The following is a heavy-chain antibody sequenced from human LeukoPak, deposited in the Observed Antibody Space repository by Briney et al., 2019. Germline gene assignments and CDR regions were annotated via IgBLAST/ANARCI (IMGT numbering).Heavy chain of an antibody. V-gene: IGHV1-58*02. CDR3: AADRQYSSSWYGWFDP. CDR2: IVVGSGNT. Sequence: ASVKVSCKASGFTFTSSAMQWVRQARGQRLEWIGWIVVGSGNTNYAQKFQERVTITRDMSTSTAYMELSSLRSEDAAVYYCAADRQYSSSWYGWFDPWGQGTLVTVSS. J-gene: IGHJ5*02. D-gene: IGHD6-13*01. CDR1: GFTFTSSA.